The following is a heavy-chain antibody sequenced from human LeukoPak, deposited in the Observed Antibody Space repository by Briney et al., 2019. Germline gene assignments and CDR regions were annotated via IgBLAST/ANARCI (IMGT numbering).Heavy chain of an antibody. Sequence: PSETLSFTCTVSGGSISSGGYYWRWIRQHPGKGLEWIGYIYYSGSTYYNPSLKSRVTISVDTSKNQFSLKLSSVTAADTAVYYCARESRDSSRDNWGQGTLVTVSS. V-gene: IGHV4-31*03. CDR1: GGSISSGGYY. J-gene: IGHJ4*02. CDR3: ARESRDSSRDN. D-gene: IGHD3-22*01. CDR2: IYYSGST.